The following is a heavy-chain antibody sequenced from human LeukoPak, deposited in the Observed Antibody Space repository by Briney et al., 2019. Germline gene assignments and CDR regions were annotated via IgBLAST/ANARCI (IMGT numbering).Heavy chain of an antibody. D-gene: IGHD2-2*01. CDR1: GFTFSSYG. J-gene: IGHJ4*02. V-gene: IGHV3-30*18. Sequence: PGRSLRLSCAASGFTFSSYGMHWVRQAPGKGLEWVAVISYDGSNKYYADSVKGRFTISRDNSKNTLYLQMNSLRAEDTAVYYCAKGYEYQLQANFDYWGQGTLVTVSS. CDR3: AKGYEYQLQANFDY. CDR2: ISYDGSNK.